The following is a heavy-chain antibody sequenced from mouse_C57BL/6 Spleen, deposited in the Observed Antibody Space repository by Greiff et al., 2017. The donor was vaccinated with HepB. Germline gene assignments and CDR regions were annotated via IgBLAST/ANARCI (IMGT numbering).Heavy chain of an antibody. CDR3: ARRNYYGSSYGYFDV. CDR2: IYPGDGDT. V-gene: IGHV1-80*01. Sequence: VQLQQSGAELVKPGASVKISCKASGYAFSSYWMNWVKQRPGKGLEWIGQIYPGDGDTNYNGKFKGKATLTADKSSSTAYMQLSSLTSEDSAVYFCARRNYYGSSYGYFDVWGTGPTVTVSS. J-gene: IGHJ1*03. D-gene: IGHD1-1*01. CDR1: GYAFSSYW.